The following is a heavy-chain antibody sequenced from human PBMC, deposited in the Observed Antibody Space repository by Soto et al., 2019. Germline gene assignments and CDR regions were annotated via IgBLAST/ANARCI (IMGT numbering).Heavy chain of an antibody. Sequence: AGGSLRLSCEASGFNFSHYAMHWVRQAPGKGLEWLAIISLEGSNKYSAKPVKDRFTISRDNSKSTLYLQMNSLRPEDTAVYYCAEDGETPVAARFLDSWGQGTPVTVSS. D-gene: IGHD6-19*01. CDR2: ISLEGSNK. CDR1: GFNFSHYA. CDR3: AEDGETPVAARFLDS. J-gene: IGHJ4*02. V-gene: IGHV3-30*18.